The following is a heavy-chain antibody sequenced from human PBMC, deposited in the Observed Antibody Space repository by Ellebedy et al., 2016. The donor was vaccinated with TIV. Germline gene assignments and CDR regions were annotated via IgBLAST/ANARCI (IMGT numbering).Heavy chain of an antibody. D-gene: IGHD3-16*01. CDR1: GFTFSSYG. CDR3: VGLITSGGDIK. V-gene: IGHV3-33*01. CDR2: IWFDGSNK. J-gene: IGHJ1*01. Sequence: GGSLRLSXVASGFTFSSYGMHWVRQAPGKGLEWVAVIWFDGSNKYYADSMKGRFTISRDNSKNTLYLQMNSLRAEDTAVYYCVGLITSGGDIKWGQGTLVTVSS.